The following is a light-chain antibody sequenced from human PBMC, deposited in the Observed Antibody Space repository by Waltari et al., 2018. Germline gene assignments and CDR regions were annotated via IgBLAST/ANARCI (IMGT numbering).Light chain of an antibody. CDR1: SSNIEHNY. V-gene: IGLV1-51*01. CDR3: GTWDNSLII. Sequence: QSVLTQPPSVSAAPGQKVTISCPGSSSNIEHNYVSWYQQLPGTAPKLLIYDNNKRPSGIPDRFSGSKSGTSATLGITGLQTGDEADYYCGTWDNSLIIFGGGTKVTVL. CDR2: DNN. J-gene: IGLJ2*01.